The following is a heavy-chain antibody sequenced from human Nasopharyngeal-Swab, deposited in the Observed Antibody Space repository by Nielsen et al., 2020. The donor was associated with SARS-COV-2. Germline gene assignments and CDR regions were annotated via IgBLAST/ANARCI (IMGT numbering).Heavy chain of an antibody. CDR2: INPNSGGT. V-gene: IGHV1-2*06. CDR1: GYTFTGYY. J-gene: IGHJ3*02. Sequence: ASVKVSCKASGYTFTGYYMHWVRQAPGQGLEWMGRINPNSGGTNYAQKFQGRVTMTRDTSITTAYMELSRLRSDDTAVYYCARDPFYDFWSGYHDAFDIWGQGTMVTVSS. CDR3: ARDPFYDFWSGYHDAFDI. D-gene: IGHD3-3*01.